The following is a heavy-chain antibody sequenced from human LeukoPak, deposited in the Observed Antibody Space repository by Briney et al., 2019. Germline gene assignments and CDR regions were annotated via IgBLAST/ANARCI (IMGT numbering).Heavy chain of an antibody. J-gene: IGHJ6*02. CDR3: ARSTPQWRALTAYYYYGMDV. CDR2: ISSSGSTI. CDR1: GFTFSDYY. D-gene: IGHD6-19*01. V-gene: IGHV3-11*01. Sequence: GGSLRLSCAASGFTFSDYYMSWIRQAPGKGLEWVSYISSSGSTIYYADSVKGRFTISRDNAKNSLYLQMNSLRAEDTAVYYCARSTPQWRALTAYYYYGMDVWGQGTTVTVSS.